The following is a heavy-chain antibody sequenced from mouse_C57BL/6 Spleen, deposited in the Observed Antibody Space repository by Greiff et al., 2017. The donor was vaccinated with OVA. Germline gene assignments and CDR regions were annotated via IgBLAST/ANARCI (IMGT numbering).Heavy chain of an antibody. D-gene: IGHD1-1*01. Sequence: QVQLKQPGTELVKPGASVKLSCTASGFTFTSYWMHWVKQRPEQGLEWIGNISPGNGGTNYTEKFKSRSTLTGDKSSNTAYLQLSSLTSEDSAVYYCAGWGYYGSSGYWCFDDWGTGTTVTVSS. CDR1: GFTFTSYW. CDR3: AGWGYYGSSGYWCFDD. V-gene: IGHV1-53*01. J-gene: IGHJ1*03. CDR2: ISPGNGGT.